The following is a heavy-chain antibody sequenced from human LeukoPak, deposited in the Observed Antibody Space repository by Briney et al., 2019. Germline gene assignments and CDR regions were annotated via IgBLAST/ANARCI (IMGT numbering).Heavy chain of an antibody. CDR1: GYTFTSYG. CDR2: ISAYNGNT. Sequence: GASVKVSCKASGYTFTSYGISWVRQAPGQGLEWMGWISAYNGNTNYAQKLQGRVTMTTDTSTNTAYMELRSLRSDDTAVYYCARGDSNSYYYYYYYMDVWGKGTTVTVSS. D-gene: IGHD4-23*01. J-gene: IGHJ6*03. CDR3: ARGDSNSYYYYYYYMDV. V-gene: IGHV1-18*01.